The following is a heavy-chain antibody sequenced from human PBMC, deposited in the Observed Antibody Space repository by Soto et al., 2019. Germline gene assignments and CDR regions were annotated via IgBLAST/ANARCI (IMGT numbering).Heavy chain of an antibody. V-gene: IGHV3-23*01. CDR1: GVTFSRYG. J-gene: IGHJ6*02. Sequence: GGPLRLSCTASGVTFSRYGMNWVRQAPGKGLEWVSGIDKSGGITFYADSVKGRFTISRDNSKNTLYVQMNSLKVGDTAVYYCAKSGLSDYYGMDVWGQGTAVTVSS. CDR2: IDKSGGIT. D-gene: IGHD3-16*01. CDR3: AKSGLSDYYGMDV.